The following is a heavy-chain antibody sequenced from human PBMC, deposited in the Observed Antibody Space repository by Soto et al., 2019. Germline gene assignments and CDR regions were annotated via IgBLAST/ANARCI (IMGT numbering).Heavy chain of an antibody. V-gene: IGHV3-74*01. J-gene: IGHJ3*01. Sequence: GGSLRLSCAASGFTFSSYLMHWVRQTPGKGLVWVSHINSDGSTTTYADSVKGRFTISRDNAKNSLYLQMNSLRAEDTAMYYCATAVTTYAFDGWGQGTRVTVSS. CDR3: ATAVTTYAFDG. CDR2: INSDGSTT. D-gene: IGHD4-17*01. CDR1: GFTFSSYL.